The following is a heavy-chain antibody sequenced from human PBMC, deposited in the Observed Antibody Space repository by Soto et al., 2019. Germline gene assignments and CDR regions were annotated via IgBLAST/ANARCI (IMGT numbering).Heavy chain of an antibody. CDR3: ARGSEYSSSWYPGRTWYIENWFDP. Sequence: ASVKVSCKASGYTFTGYYMHWVRQAPGQGLEWMGWINPNSGGTNYAQKFQGWVTMTRDTSISTAYMELSRLRSDDTAVYYCARGSEYSSSWYPGRTWYIENWFDPWGQGTLVTVSS. V-gene: IGHV1-2*04. D-gene: IGHD6-13*01. CDR2: INPNSGGT. CDR1: GYTFTGYY. J-gene: IGHJ5*02.